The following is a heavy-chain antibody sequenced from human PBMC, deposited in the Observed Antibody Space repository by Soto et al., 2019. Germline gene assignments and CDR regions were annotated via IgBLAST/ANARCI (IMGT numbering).Heavy chain of an antibody. CDR2: IIPIFGTA. V-gene: IGHV1-69*13. CDR3: ARGGELVVVTAYFDC. J-gene: IGHJ4*02. D-gene: IGHD3-22*01. CDR1: GGTFSSYA. Sequence: ASVKVSCKASGGTFSSYAISWVRQAPGQGLEWMGGIIPIFGTANYAQKFQGRVTITADESTSTAYMELSSLRSEDTAVYYCARGGELVVVTAYFDCSRQGTLVTVSS.